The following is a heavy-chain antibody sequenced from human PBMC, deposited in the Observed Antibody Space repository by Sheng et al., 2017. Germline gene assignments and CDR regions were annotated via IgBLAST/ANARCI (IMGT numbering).Heavy chain of an antibody. Sequence: QVQLVESGGGVVQPGRSLRLSCAASGFTFSSYAMHWVRQAPGKGLEWVAVISYDGSNKYYADSVKGRFTISRDNSKNTLYVQMNSLRAEDTAVYYCARALYYSSSKGGFDNWGQGTLVTVSS. CDR3: ARALYYSSSKGGFDN. D-gene: IGHD6-6*01. CDR1: GFTFSSYA. CDR2: ISYDGSNK. V-gene: IGHV3-30*04. J-gene: IGHJ4*02.